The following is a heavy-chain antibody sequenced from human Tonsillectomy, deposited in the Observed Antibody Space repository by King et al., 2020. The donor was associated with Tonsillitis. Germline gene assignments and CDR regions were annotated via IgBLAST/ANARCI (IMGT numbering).Heavy chain of an antibody. V-gene: IGHV1-69*01. D-gene: IGHD6-19*01. CDR1: RDTFSSYG. J-gene: IGHJ2*01. CDR3: VRDLVYRAVAEYWYFDL. Sequence: VQLVESGAEVKKPGSSVKVSCKASRDTFSSYGFSWVRQAPGHGLEWMGGIIPIFSTTNYAQNFQDRVTITADESTSTAYMEVTNLTSDDTAVYYCVRDLVYRAVAEYWYFDLWGRGTLVTVSS. CDR2: IIPIFSTT.